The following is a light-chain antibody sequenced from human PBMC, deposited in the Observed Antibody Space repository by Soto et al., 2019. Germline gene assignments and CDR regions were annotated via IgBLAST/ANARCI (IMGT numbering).Light chain of an antibody. CDR1: QSVLYNSNNKHY. V-gene: IGKV4-1*01. CDR2: WAS. Sequence: DIVMTQSPDSLAVSLGERATINCKPSQSVLYNSNNKHYLAWYQHKPGQPPRLLIYWASTRESGVPDRFSVSGSGRDFTLTISSLQPEAVAVYYCEPYYTTPLNFGGGTKVEIK. CDR3: EPYYTTPLN. J-gene: IGKJ4*01.